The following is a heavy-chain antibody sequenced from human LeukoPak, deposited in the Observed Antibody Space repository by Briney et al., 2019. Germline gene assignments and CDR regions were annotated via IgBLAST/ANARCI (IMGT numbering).Heavy chain of an antibody. Sequence: SETLSLTCTVSGDSINSGTYSWSWIRQPPGKGLEWIGYIYHSGNIYYNPSLKSRVTISVDRSKNQLSLRVTSVTAADTAVYYCARVVLDEGLAYCMDVWGKGTTVTVSS. CDR1: GDSINSGTYS. D-gene: IGHD3-3*01. CDR3: ARVVLDEGLAYCMDV. V-gene: IGHV4-30-2*01. CDR2: IYHSGNI. J-gene: IGHJ6*03.